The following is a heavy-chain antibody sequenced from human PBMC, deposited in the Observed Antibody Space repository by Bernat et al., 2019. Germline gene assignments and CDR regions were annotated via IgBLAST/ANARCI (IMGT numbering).Heavy chain of an antibody. CDR2: IKSKTDGGTT. CDR3: AKDITWASASSGMDA. Sequence: EVQLVESGGGLVKPGGSLRLSCAASGFTFSNAWMSWVRQAPGKGLEWVGRIKSKTDGGTTDYAAPVKGRFTISRDDSKNTLYLQMNSLRAEDTGVYYCAKDITWASASSGMDAWGQGTTVTVSS. J-gene: IGHJ6*02. V-gene: IGHV3-15*01. CDR1: GFTFSNAW. D-gene: IGHD6-6*01.